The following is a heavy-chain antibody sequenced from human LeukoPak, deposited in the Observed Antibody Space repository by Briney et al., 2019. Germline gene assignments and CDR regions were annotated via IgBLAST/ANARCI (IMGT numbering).Heavy chain of an antibody. V-gene: IGHV1-69*13. J-gene: IGHJ2*01. CDR2: IIPIFGTA. CDR3: ARDPGAVAGIHYWYFDL. CDR1: GGTFSSYA. D-gene: IGHD6-19*01. Sequence: ASVTVSCKASGGTFSSYAISWVRQAPGQGLEWMGGIIPIFGTANYAQKFQGRVTITADESTSTAYMELSSLRSEDTAVYYCARDPGAVAGIHYWYFDLWGRGTLVTVSS.